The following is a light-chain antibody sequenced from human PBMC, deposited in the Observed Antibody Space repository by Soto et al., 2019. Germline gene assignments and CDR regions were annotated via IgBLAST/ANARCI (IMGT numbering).Light chain of an antibody. J-gene: IGLJ1*01. CDR1: NSDVESYNL. V-gene: IGLV2-23*01. Sequence: QSALTQPASVSGSPGQSITISCTGTNSDVESYNLVSWFRQHPGEAPKLIVYEGTKRPSGVSNRFSGSKSGNPASLTISGLQAEDEANYYCCSYAGTATDFGTGTKLTVL. CDR2: EGT. CDR3: CSYAGTATD.